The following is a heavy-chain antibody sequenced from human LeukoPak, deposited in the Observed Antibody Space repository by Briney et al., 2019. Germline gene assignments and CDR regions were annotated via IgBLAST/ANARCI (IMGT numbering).Heavy chain of an antibody. J-gene: IGHJ4*02. CDR3: ARDPGGTDRYYFDY. D-gene: IGHD2-15*01. CDR2: ISYSGST. CDR1: GGSNSLYY. V-gene: IGHV4-59*01. Sequence: SETLSLTCTVSGGSNSLYYWSWIRQPPGKGLEWIGYISYSGSTNYNPSLKSRVTISVDTSKNQFSLKLSSVTAADTAVYYCARDPGGTDRYYFDYWGQGTLVTVSS.